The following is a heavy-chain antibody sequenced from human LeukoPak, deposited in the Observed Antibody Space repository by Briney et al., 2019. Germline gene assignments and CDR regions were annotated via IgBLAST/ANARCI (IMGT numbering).Heavy chain of an antibody. Sequence: SETLSLTCAVSGGSFSGYYWNWIRQPPGKGLEWIGEIHHTGNSDYNPSLKSRVTISVDTSKNHFSLQLSSVTAADTAVYYCARAGLYDAGSYGNWFGPWGQGILVTVSS. CDR2: IHHTGNS. CDR3: ARAGLYDAGSYGNWFGP. J-gene: IGHJ5*02. D-gene: IGHD3-10*01. V-gene: IGHV4-34*01. CDR1: GGSFSGYY.